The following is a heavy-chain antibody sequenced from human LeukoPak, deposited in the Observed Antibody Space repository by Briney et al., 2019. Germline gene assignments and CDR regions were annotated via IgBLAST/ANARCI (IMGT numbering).Heavy chain of an antibody. CDR2: IYYSGNT. J-gene: IGHJ5*02. Sequence: PSETLSLTCTVSGGSISGYYWNWIRQPPGKGLEWIGYIYYSGNTNYNPSLKSRVTISLDTSKNQFSLKLSSVTAADTAVYFCARRGYYGSGSQNWFDPWGQGTLVTVSS. V-gene: IGHV4-59*01. CDR3: ARRGYYGSGSQNWFDP. D-gene: IGHD3-10*01. CDR1: GGSISGYY.